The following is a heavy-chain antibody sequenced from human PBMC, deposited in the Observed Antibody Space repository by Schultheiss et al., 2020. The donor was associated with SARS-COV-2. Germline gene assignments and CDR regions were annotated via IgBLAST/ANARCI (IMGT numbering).Heavy chain of an antibody. CDR3: ARSRIAARPTPARDYYYYGMDV. V-gene: IGHV4-34*01. CDR1: GGSFSGYY. J-gene: IGHJ6*02. Sequence: SETLSLTCAVYGGSFSGYYWSWIRQPPGKGLEWIGEINHSGSTNYNPSLKSRVTISVDTSKNQFSLKLSSVTAADTAVYYCARSRIAARPTPARDYYYYGMDVLGQGTTVTVSS. D-gene: IGHD6-6*01. CDR2: INHSGST.